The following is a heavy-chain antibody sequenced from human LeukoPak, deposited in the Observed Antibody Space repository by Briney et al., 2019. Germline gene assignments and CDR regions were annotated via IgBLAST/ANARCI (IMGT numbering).Heavy chain of an antibody. CDR1: GFTFNNYA. V-gene: IGHV3-30*18. CDR3: AKGWSSGGIGYNWFDP. Sequence: HPGRSLRLSCAASGFTFNNYAMHWVRQAPGEGLEWVAVVSYDGINKFYADSLKGRFTISRDNSKNTLYLQMNRMRAEDTALYYCAKGWSSGGIGYNWFDPWGQGTLVTVSS. J-gene: IGHJ5*02. D-gene: IGHD2-15*01. CDR2: VSYDGINK.